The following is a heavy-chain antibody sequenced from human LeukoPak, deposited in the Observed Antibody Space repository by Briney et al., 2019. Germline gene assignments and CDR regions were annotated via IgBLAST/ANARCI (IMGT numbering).Heavy chain of an antibody. CDR3: AREIVGSPHAFEY. D-gene: IGHD1-26*01. CDR1: GFTFSNYQ. J-gene: IGHJ4*02. CDR2: ITTXXSXI. V-gene: IGHV3-48*01. Sequence: SGGSLRLSCAASGFTFSNYQMXXVRQAPGKGXXXXSFITTXXSXIQXXDSVXGXFTISRDNAKNLLYLQMNSLRAEDTAVYYCAREIVGSPHAFEYWGQGTLVTVSS.